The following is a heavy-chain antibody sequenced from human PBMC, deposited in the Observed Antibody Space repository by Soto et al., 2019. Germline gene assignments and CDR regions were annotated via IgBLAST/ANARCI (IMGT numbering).Heavy chain of an antibody. D-gene: IGHD2-21*01. Sequence: QVQLVESGGGVVQPGRSLRLSCAASGFTFSSYGMHWVRQAPGKGLEWVAVISYDGSNKYYADSVKGRFTISRDNSKNTLYLQMNSLRAEDTAVYYCAKDGGVGWRSKDYWGQGTLVTVSS. V-gene: IGHV3-30*18. CDR1: GFTFSSYG. CDR2: ISYDGSNK. J-gene: IGHJ4*02. CDR3: AKDGGVGWRSKDY.